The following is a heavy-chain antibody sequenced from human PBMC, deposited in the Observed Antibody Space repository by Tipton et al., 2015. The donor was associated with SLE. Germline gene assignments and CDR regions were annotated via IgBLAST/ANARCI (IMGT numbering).Heavy chain of an antibody. D-gene: IGHD1-26*01. CDR1: GGSFSGYF. CDR2: IYYSGST. V-gene: IGHV4-59*01. Sequence: TLSLTCAVYGGSFSGYFWSWIRQPPGKGLEWIGYIYYSGSTNYNPSLKSRVTISVDTSKNQFSLKLSSVTAADTAVYYCVRVRAVGATPDYWGQGTLVTVSS. J-gene: IGHJ4*02. CDR3: VRVRAVGATPDY.